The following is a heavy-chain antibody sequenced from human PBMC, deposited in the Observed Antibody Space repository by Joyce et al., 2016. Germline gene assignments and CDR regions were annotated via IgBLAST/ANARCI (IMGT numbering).Heavy chain of an antibody. V-gene: IGHV4-39*07. J-gene: IGHJ3*02. CDR2: IYYTGRT. CDR1: GASITGATYY. D-gene: IGHD3-10*01. CDR3: ARGIYFGSGTYYGHDAFDI. Sequence: QLHLQESGPGLLKPSETLSLTCTVSGASITGATYYRGWIRQSPGKGLEWIGSIYYTGRTFYSPSLESAVSMSVDTSNNRFSLKLSSVTAADTAIYFCARGIYFGSGTYYGHDAFDIWGQGTMLTVSS.